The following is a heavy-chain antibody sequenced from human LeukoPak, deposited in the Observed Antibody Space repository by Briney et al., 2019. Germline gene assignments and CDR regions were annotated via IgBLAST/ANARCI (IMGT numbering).Heavy chain of an antibody. CDR3: ATLRNLDSSGYLDDAFDI. D-gene: IGHD6-19*01. V-gene: IGHV3-23*01. CDR1: GFTFSSYA. Sequence: PGGSLRLSCAASGFTFSSYAMSWVRQAPGKGLEWVSAISGSGGSTYYADSVKGRFTTSRDNSKNTLYLQMNSLRAEDTAVYYCATLRNLDSSGYLDDAFDIWGQGTMVTVSS. CDR2: ISGSGGST. J-gene: IGHJ3*02.